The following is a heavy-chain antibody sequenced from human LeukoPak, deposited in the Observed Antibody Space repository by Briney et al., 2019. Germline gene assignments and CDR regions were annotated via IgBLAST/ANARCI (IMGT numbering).Heavy chain of an antibody. CDR3: ARGGTAMVADY. CDR2: INPSGDST. CDR1: GYTFTRFY. D-gene: IGHD5-18*01. J-gene: IGHJ4*02. Sequence: ASVKVSCKASGYTFTRFYMHWVRQAPGQGLDWMGIINPSGDSTTYAHKFQGRVTMTRDTSTSTVYMELSSLRSEDTAVYYCARGGTAMVADYWGQGTLSPSPQ. V-gene: IGHV1-46*01.